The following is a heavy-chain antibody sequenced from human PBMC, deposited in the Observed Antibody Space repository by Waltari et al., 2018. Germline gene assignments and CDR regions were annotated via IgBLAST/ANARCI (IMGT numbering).Heavy chain of an antibody. D-gene: IGHD5-12*01. CDR3: ASYPRPRDGYISDY. CDR2: INHSGST. Sequence: QVQRQQWGAGLLKPSETLYLTCAVYGGSLSGYYRSWISQPRGKGLEWIGEINHSGSTNYTPSLKIRGTISVYTSTNQFSLKLSSVTAADTAVYYCASYPRPRDGYISDYWGQGTLVTVSS. CDR1: GGSLSGYY. V-gene: IGHV4-34*01. J-gene: IGHJ4*02.